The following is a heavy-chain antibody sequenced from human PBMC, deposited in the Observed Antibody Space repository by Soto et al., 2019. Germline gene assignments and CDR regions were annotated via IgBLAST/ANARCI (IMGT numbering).Heavy chain of an antibody. Sequence: VASVKVSCKVSGYPLTELSMHWVRQAPGKGLEWMGGFDPEDGETIYAQKFQGRVTMTEDTSTDTAYMELSSLRSEDTAVYYCATNPSFDFWSGPYYYMDVWGKGTTVTVSS. V-gene: IGHV1-24*01. D-gene: IGHD3-3*01. CDR3: ATNPSFDFWSGPYYYMDV. J-gene: IGHJ6*03. CDR1: GYPLTELS. CDR2: FDPEDGET.